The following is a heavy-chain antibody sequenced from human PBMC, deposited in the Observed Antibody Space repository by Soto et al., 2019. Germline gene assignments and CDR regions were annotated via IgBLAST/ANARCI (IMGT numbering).Heavy chain of an antibody. J-gene: IGHJ4*02. CDR3: AKDMFSDY. V-gene: IGHV3-30*18. D-gene: IGHD3-10*02. Sequence: GGSLRLSCAASGFTFSSYGMHWVRQAPGKGLEWVAVISYDGSNKYYTDSVKGRFTISRDNSKNTLYLQMNSLRAEDTAVYYCAKDMFSDYRCQGTMVTVS. CDR2: ISYDGSNK. CDR1: GFTFSSYG.